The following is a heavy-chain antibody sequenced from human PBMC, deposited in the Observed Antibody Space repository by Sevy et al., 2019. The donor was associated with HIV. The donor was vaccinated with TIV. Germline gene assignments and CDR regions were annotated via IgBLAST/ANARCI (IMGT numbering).Heavy chain of an antibody. D-gene: IGHD3-22*01. CDR2: IFPDDSDT. CDR1: GYSFTSHW. CDR3: ATSRWEYFDSSGYYIY. J-gene: IGHJ4*02. Sequence: GESLKISCQGSGYSFTSHWIGWVRHMPGKGLEWMGIIFPDDSDTRYSPSFQGQVTFSADKSINTAYLQWSSLKASDTAMYYCATSRWEYFDSSGYYIYWGQGTLVTVSS. V-gene: IGHV5-51*01.